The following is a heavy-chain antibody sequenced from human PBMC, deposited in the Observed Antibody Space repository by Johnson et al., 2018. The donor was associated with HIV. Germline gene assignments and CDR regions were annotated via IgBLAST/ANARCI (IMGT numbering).Heavy chain of an antibody. CDR2: IRSDGSNK. CDR3: ATLPGDIVVVPAAQPYDAVDI. V-gene: IGHV3-30*02. D-gene: IGHD2-2*01. J-gene: IGHJ3*02. Sequence: QVQLVESGGGVVQPGGSLRLSCAASGFTFSNYGMHWVRQAPGKGLEGVAFIRSDGSNKYYGDSVKGRFTISRDNSKNTLYLQMMSLRTEDTAVYYCATLPGDIVVVPAAQPYDAVDIWGPGTMVTVSS. CDR1: GFTFSNYG.